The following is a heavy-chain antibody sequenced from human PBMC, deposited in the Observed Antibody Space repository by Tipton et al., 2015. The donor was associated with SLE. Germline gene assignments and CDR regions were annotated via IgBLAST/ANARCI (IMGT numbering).Heavy chain of an antibody. CDR2: INHSGST. D-gene: IGHD6-6*01. J-gene: IGHJ6*02. Sequence: AGLVKPSETLSLTCAVYGGSFSGYYWSWIRQPPGKGLEWIGEINHSGSTNYNTSLKSRVTISVDTSKNQFSLKLSSVTAADTAVYYCARDSYSSSSGSYYYGMDVWGQGTTVTVSS. CDR1: GGSFSGYY. V-gene: IGHV4-34*01. CDR3: ARDSYSSSSGSYYYGMDV.